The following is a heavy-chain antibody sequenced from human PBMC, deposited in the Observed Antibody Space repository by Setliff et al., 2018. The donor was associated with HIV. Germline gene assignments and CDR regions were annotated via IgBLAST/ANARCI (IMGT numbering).Heavy chain of an antibody. CDR2: ISNDATQT. CDR1: GFQFTPYV. D-gene: IGHD3-3*01. J-gene: IGHJ4*02. V-gene: IGHV3-30*04. CDR3: ARARTIDYWSDSLAF. Sequence: GSLRLSCSASGFQFTPYVFHWVRQAPGKGLEWVAVISNDATQTYYADSVRGRFTISRDSSKNALYLKFYRPRPDDTAVYYCARARTIDYWSDSLAFWGQGTLVTAPQ.